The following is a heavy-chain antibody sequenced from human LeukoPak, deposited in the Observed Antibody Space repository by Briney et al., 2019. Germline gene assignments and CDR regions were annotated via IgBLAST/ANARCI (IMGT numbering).Heavy chain of an antibody. CDR3: ARDLEGLAYCGGDCYPGNWFDP. Sequence: GASVKVSCKASGYTFTSYYMHWVRQAPGQGLEWMGIINPSGGGTRYAQKFQGRVTMTRDTSTSTVYMELSSLRSEDTAVYYCARDLEGLAYCGGDCYPGNWFDPWGQGTLVTVSS. CDR2: INPSGGGT. J-gene: IGHJ5*02. V-gene: IGHV1-46*01. D-gene: IGHD2-21*02. CDR1: GYTFTSYY.